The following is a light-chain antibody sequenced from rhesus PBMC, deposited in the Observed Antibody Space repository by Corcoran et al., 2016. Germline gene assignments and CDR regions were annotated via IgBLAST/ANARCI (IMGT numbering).Light chain of an antibody. CDR1: ENVNHY. J-gene: IGKJ3*01. V-gene: IGKV1-74*01. CDR2: AAS. CDR3: QHSYGTPFT. Sequence: DIQMTQSPSSLSASVGDRVTITCRASENVNHYLHWYKQKPGKAPKLLISAASKLQTGVPSRFSGSGSGTDYTFTIISLQPEDVATYYCQHSYGTPFTSGPGTKRDIK.